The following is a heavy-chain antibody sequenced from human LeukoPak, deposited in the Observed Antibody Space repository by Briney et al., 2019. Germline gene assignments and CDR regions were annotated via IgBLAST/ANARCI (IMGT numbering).Heavy chain of an antibody. CDR3: ARGYCSSTSCSNWFDP. CDR2: MNPNSGNT. V-gene: IGHV1-8*01. CDR1: GYTFTSYD. D-gene: IGHD2-2*01. J-gene: IGHJ5*02. Sequence: GASVKVSCKASGYTFTSYDINWVRQATGQGLEWMGWMNPNSGNTGYAQKFQGRVTMTRNTSLSTAYMELSSLRSEDTAVHYCARGYCSSTSCSNWFDPWGQGTLVTVSS.